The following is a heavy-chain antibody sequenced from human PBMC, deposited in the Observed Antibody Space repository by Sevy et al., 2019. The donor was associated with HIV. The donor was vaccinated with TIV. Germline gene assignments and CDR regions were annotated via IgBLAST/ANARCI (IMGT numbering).Heavy chain of an antibody. Sequence: GESLKISCKGSGYSFTSYWITWVRQMPGKGLEWMGRIDPSDSYTNYSPSFQGHVTISADKSISTAYLQWSSLKASDTTMYYCASMWVEMATEITFDYWGQGTLVTVSS. V-gene: IGHV5-10-1*01. CDR1: GYSFTSYW. D-gene: IGHD5-12*01. J-gene: IGHJ4*02. CDR2: IDPSDSYT. CDR3: ASMWVEMATEITFDY.